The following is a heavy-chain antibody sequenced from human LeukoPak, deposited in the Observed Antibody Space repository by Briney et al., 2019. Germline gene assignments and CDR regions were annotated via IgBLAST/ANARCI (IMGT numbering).Heavy chain of an antibody. CDR1: GFTFSSYA. D-gene: IGHD3-10*01. J-gene: IGHJ3*02. CDR2: ISYDGSNK. V-gene: IGHV3-30*04. Sequence: PGGSLRLSCAASGFTFSSYAMHWVRQAPVKGLEWVAFISYDGSNKYYADSVKGRFTFSRDNSKNTLYLQMNSLRAEDTAVYYCASWERVRGRFGRSDAFDIWGQGTMVTVSS. CDR3: ASWERVRGRFGRSDAFDI.